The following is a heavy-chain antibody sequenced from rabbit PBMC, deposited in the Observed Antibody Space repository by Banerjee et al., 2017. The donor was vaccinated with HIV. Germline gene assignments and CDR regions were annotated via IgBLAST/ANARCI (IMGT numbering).Heavy chain of an antibody. CDR2: INTSTGNT. D-gene: IGHD4-1*01. Sequence: QQQLEESGGDLVKPEGSLTLTCTASGFSFSNKYVMCWVRQTPGKGLEWIACINTSTGNTVYASWAKGRFTISKTSSTTVTLQMTSLTAADTATYFCARDLAGAIGWNFNLWGPGTLVTVS. J-gene: IGHJ4*01. CDR1: GFSFSNKYV. V-gene: IGHV1S45*01. CDR3: ARDLAGAIGWNFNL.